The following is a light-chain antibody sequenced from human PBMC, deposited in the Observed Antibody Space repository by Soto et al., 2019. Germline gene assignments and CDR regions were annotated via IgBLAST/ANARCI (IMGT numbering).Light chain of an antibody. CDR1: QGIRNP. Sequence: IQLTQSPSSLSASVGDRVTITCRASQGIRNPLAWYQQKPGKGPKLLIYLASTLQSGVPSRFSGSGSGTDFTLIISSLQPEDFATYYCQQVDSYPITFGQGTRLEIK. CDR2: LAS. CDR3: QQVDSYPIT. J-gene: IGKJ5*01. V-gene: IGKV1-9*01.